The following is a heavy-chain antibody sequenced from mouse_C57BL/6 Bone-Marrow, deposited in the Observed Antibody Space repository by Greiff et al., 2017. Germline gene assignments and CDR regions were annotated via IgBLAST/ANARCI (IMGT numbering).Heavy chain of an antibody. J-gene: IGHJ4*01. CDR3: SRVGQLKRRDY. D-gene: IGHD3-2*02. CDR1: GFTFSSYA. V-gene: IGHV5-4*01. CDR2: ISHGGSYT. Sequence: EVQGVESGGGLVKPGGSLKLSCAASGFTFSSYAMSWVRQTPEKRLEWVATISHGGSYTYYPDNVKGRFTISRDNAKNNLYLQMSHLKSEETAMYYCSRVGQLKRRDYWGQGTSVTVSS.